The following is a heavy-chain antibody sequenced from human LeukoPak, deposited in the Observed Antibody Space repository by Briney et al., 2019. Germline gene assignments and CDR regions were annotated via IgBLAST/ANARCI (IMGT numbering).Heavy chain of an antibody. J-gene: IGHJ5*02. V-gene: IGHV1-18*01. CDR1: GGTFSSYA. CDR2: ISAYNGNT. Sequence: VASVKVSCKASGGTFSSYAISWVRQAPGQGLEWMGWISAYNGNTNYAQKLQGRVTMTTDTSTSTAYMELRSLRSDDTAVYYCARASSSSLTWFDPWGQGTLVTVSS. D-gene: IGHD6-13*01. CDR3: ARASSSSLTWFDP.